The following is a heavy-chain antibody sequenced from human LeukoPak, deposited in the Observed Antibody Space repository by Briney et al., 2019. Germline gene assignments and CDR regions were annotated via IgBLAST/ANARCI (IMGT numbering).Heavy chain of an antibody. J-gene: IGHJ6*02. D-gene: IGHD6-13*01. CDR3: ARDSGSGGYRDGMDV. V-gene: IGHV4-31*03. CDR2: IYYSGST. Sequence: SQTLSLTCTVPGGSISSGGYYWSSIRQHPGKGLDWLEYIYYSGSTYYNPSLKSRLTISVDTYKNQFSLKLSSVTAADTAVYYCARDSGSGGYRDGMDVWGQGTTVTVSS. CDR1: GGSISSGGYY.